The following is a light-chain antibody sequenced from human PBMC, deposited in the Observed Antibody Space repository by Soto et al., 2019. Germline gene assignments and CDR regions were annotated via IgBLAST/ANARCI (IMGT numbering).Light chain of an antibody. CDR1: QGISSY. V-gene: IGKV1-8*01. Sequence: AIRMTQSPSSLSASTGDRVTITCRASQGISSYLAWYQQKPGKAPKLLIYDASDLETGVPSRFSGSGSGTGFTFTISSLQPEDFATYYCQQYESLPLTFGQGTRLEIK. CDR3: QQYESLPLT. J-gene: IGKJ5*01. CDR2: DAS.